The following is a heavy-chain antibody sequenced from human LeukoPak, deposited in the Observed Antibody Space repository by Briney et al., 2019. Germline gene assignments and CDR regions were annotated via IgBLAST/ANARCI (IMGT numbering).Heavy chain of an antibody. V-gene: IGHV3-74*01. J-gene: IGHJ4*02. Sequence: GGSLRLSCIASGFSFSGHWMHWARQLPGKGLVWVSRISPTGSTTSYADSVKGRFTVSRDNAKNTIYLQVNSLRAEDTAVYYCAKSVDSIVTLFDYWGQGTLVAVSS. CDR3: AKSVDSIVTLFDY. CDR2: ISPTGSTT. D-gene: IGHD2-21*01. CDR1: GFSFSGHW.